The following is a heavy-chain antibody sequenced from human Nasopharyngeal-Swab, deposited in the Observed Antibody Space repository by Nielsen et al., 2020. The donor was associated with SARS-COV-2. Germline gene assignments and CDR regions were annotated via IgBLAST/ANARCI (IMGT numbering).Heavy chain of an antibody. Sequence: GESLKISCAASGFTFSSYAMSWVRQAPGKGLEWVSDISGSGDSTFYSDSVKGRFTMSRDNSKNMLYLQMNSLRAEDTAVYYCAKRGVAVAATSWFDPWGQGTLVTVSS. D-gene: IGHD2-15*01. J-gene: IGHJ5*02. CDR2: ISGSGDST. CDR1: GFTFSSYA. CDR3: AKRGVAVAATSWFDP. V-gene: IGHV3-23*01.